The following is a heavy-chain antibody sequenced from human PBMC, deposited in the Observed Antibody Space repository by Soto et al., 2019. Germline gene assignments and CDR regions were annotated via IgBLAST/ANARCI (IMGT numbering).Heavy chain of an antibody. J-gene: IGHJ5*02. V-gene: IGHV3-23*01. Sequence: LRLSCAASGFSFIDYAINWVRQVPGRGLEYVAGIGGRGGNAFYADSMKGRFSISRDNSKNTVYLHMHNLRVDDSAMYYCAKARHSGDFAGSYDSWGQETLVTVSS. CDR2: IGGRGGNA. CDR1: GFSFIDYA. D-gene: IGHD2-21*02. CDR3: AKARHSGDFAGSYDS.